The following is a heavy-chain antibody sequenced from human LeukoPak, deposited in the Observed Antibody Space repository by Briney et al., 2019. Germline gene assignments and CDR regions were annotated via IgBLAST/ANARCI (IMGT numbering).Heavy chain of an antibody. CDR2: IYYSGST. CDR1: GGSISSYY. J-gene: IGHJ6*03. D-gene: IGHD2-2*01. Sequence: SETLSLTCTVSGGSISSYYWSWIRQPPGKRLEWIGYIYYSGSTNYNPSLKSRVTISVDTSKNQFSLKLSSVTAADTAVYYCAREVSYCSSTSCYAYYYYYMDVWGKGTTVTVSS. CDR3: AREVSYCSSTSCYAYYYYYMDV. V-gene: IGHV4-59*12.